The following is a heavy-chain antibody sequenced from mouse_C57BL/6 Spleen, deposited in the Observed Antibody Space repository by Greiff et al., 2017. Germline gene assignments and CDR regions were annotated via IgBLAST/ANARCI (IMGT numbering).Heavy chain of an antibody. CDR2: IDPANGNT. V-gene: IGHV14-3*01. D-gene: IGHD2-4*01. Sequence: VQLQQSVAELVRPGASVKLSCTASGFNIKNTYMHWVKQRPEQGLEWIGRIDPANGNTKYDPKFQGKATITADTSSNTAYLQLSSLTSEDTAIYYCARGYDYDEGYYYAMDYWGQGTSVTVSS. CDR3: ARGYDYDEGYYYAMDY. CDR1: GFNIKNTY. J-gene: IGHJ4*01.